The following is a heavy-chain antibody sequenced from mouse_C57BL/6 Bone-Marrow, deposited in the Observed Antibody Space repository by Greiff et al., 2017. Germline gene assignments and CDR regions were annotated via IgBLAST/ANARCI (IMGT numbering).Heavy chain of an antibody. Sequence: QVTLKESGPGILQPSQTLSLTCSFSGFSLSTFGMGVGWIRQPSGKGLEWLAHIWWDDDKYYNPALKSRLTISKDTSKNQVFLKIANVDTADTATYYCARIRIYYYGSIPWFAYWGQGTLVTVSA. CDR2: IWWDDDK. V-gene: IGHV8-8*01. D-gene: IGHD1-1*01. J-gene: IGHJ3*01. CDR1: GFSLSTFGMG. CDR3: ARIRIYYYGSIPWFAY.